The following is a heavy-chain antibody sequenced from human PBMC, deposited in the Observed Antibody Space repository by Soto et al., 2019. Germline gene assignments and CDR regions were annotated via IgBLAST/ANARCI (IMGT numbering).Heavy chain of an antibody. CDR3: EAANYDSSSFYGDY. CDR1: GFTFSNFG. V-gene: IGHV3-33*03. J-gene: IGHJ4*02. Sequence: QVQLLQSGGGVVQPGGSLRLSCAASGFTFSNFGMNWVRQAPGKGLEWVALIWYDGSQEYYRESVKGRFTISRDNSKSTLYLQMNSLRAEDTAVYYCEAANYDSSSFYGDYWGQGTLVTVSS. CDR2: IWYDGSQE. D-gene: IGHD3-22*01.